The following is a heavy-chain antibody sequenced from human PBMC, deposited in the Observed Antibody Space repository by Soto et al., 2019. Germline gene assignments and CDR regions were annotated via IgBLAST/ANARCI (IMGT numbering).Heavy chain of an antibody. CDR1: GFTFSSYG. Sequence: GGSLRLSCAASGFTFSSYGMHWVRQAPGKGLEWVAVIWYDGSNKYYADSVKGRFTISRDNSKNTLYLQMNSLRAEDTAVYYCARVGCSSTSCYDEQQLGLGGVFDYWGQGTLVTVSS. D-gene: IGHD2-2*01. CDR2: IWYDGSNK. J-gene: IGHJ4*02. V-gene: IGHV3-33*01. CDR3: ARVGCSSTSCYDEQQLGLGGVFDY.